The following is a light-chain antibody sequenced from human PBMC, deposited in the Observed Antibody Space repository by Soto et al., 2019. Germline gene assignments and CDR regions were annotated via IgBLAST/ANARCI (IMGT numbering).Light chain of an antibody. CDR2: DVS. CDR1: SSDVGGYNY. V-gene: IGLV2-14*01. CDR3: SSYTSSSTYV. Sequence: QSALPQPASVSGSPGQSITISCTGTSSDVGGYNYVSWYQQHPGKAPKLMIYDVSNRPSGVSNRFSGSKSGNTASLTISGLQAEDEADYYCSSYTSSSTYVFGTGTKV. J-gene: IGLJ1*01.